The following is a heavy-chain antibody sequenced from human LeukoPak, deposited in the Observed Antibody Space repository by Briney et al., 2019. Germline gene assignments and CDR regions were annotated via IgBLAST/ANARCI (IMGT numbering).Heavy chain of an antibody. V-gene: IGHV5-51*01. D-gene: IGHD2-21*01. J-gene: IGHJ4*02. CDR2: IYPGYSDT. CDR1: GYSFTSYW. CDR3: ARHNEIEVVDDY. Sequence: GESLKISCKGSGYSFTSYWICWVRQMAGKGLELRGIIYPGYSDTRYSPSFQGQVTISADKSLSTAYLPWSSLKASDSAMYYCARHNEIEVVDDYWGQGTLVTVSS.